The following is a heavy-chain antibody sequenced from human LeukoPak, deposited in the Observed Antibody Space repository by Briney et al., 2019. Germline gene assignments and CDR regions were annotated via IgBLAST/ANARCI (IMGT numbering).Heavy chain of an antibody. J-gene: IGHJ4*02. D-gene: IGHD7-27*01. Sequence: SETLSPTCTVSGGSISSSGYYWGWIRQPPGKGLEWIGSIYYSGSTYYNPSLKSRITISVDTSKNQFSLKLSSVRTADTAVYYCARHLTGLYDYWGQGTLVTVSS. CDR3: ARHLTGLYDY. CDR2: IYYSGST. CDR1: GGSISSSGYY. V-gene: IGHV4-39*01.